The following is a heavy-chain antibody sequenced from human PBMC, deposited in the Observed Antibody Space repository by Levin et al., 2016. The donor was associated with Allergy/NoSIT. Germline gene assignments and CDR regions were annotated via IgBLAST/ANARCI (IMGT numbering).Heavy chain of an antibody. CDR2: IDPSDSYT. Sequence: GESLKISCKGSGYSFTSYWISWVRQMPGKGLEWMGRIDPSDSYTNYSPSFQGHVTISADKSISTAYLQWSSLKASDTAMYYCARHLLEGTTGDYTFSERYYYGMDVWGQGTTVTVSS. D-gene: IGHD4-17*01. J-gene: IGHJ6*02. V-gene: IGHV5-10-1*01. CDR3: ARHLLEGTTGDYTFSERYYYGMDV. CDR1: GYSFTSYW.